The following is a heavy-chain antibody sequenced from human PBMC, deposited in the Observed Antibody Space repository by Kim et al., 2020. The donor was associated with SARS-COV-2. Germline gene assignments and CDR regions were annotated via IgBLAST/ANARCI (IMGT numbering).Heavy chain of an antibody. CDR3: ASLGAVGGTDY. V-gene: IGHV3-30-3*01. CDR2: ITYDGSNK. Sequence: GGSLRLSCAASGFSFRSYAMHWVRQAPGKRMEWVAVITYDGSNKYYAESVKGRFTISRDNSKNTLYLQVRSLRPEDTAMYYCASLGAVGGTDYWGQGTLVTVSS. J-gene: IGHJ4*02. D-gene: IGHD6-19*01. CDR1: GFSFRSYA.